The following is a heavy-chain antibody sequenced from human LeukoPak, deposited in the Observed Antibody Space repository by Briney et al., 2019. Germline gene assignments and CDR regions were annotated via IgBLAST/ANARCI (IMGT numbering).Heavy chain of an antibody. CDR1: GYTFTSYG. Sequence: ASVTVSCKSSGYTFTSYGISWVRQAPGQGLEWMGWISAYNGNTNYAQKLQGRVTMTTDTSTSTAYMELRSLRSDDTAVYYCARDPPPYSGYSGYDWALGYFDYWGQGTLVTVSS. J-gene: IGHJ4*02. CDR3: ARDPPPYSGYSGYDWALGYFDY. V-gene: IGHV1-18*01. D-gene: IGHD5-12*01. CDR2: ISAYNGNT.